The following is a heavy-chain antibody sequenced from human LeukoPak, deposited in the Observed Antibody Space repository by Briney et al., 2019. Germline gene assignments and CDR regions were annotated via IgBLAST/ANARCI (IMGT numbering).Heavy chain of an antibody. CDR1: GFTVSSKY. CDR3: ARPRHGYNYGAFDI. CDR2: TNSGGGT. D-gene: IGHD5-24*01. Sequence: GGSLRLSCAASGFTVSSKYMTWVRQAPGKGLEWVSVTNSGGGTNYADSVKGRFTISRDNSKNTLYLQMNSLRAEDTAVYYCARPRHGYNYGAFDIWGQGTMVTVSS. V-gene: IGHV3-66*04. J-gene: IGHJ3*02.